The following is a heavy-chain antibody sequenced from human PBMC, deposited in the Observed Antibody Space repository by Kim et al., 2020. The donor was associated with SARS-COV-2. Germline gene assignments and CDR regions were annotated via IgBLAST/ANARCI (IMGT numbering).Heavy chain of an antibody. CDR1: GYTFTSYA. D-gene: IGHD4-17*01. CDR2: INTNTGNP. J-gene: IGHJ6*02. CDR3: ARGGVTTPFYYYYGMDV. Sequence: ASVKVSCKASGYTFTSYAMNWVRQAPGQGLEWMGWINTNTGNPTYAQGFTGRFVFSLDTSVSTAYLQISSLKAEDTAVYYCARGGVTTPFYYYYGMDVWGQGTTVTVSS. V-gene: IGHV7-4-1*02.